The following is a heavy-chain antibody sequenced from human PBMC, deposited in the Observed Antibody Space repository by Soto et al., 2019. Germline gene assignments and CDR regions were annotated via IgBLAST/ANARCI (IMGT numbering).Heavy chain of an antibody. CDR1: GRPFSGYY. J-gene: IGHJ4*02. CDR2: INTSGRT. D-gene: IGHD6-19*01. Sequence: QVQLQQWGAGLLKPSETLSLTCTVSGRPFSGYYWSWICQPPGKGLEWIGEINTSGRTKYTPSLKRRVSISIDTSKNHFALKLSSAAAADTAVYYCARGSGSGGWSSRFDYWGQGTLVTVSS. CDR3: ARGSGSGGWSSRFDY. V-gene: IGHV4-34*01.